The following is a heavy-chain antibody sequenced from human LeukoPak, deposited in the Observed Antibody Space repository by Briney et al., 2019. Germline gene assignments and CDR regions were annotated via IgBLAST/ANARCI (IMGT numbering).Heavy chain of an antibody. CDR2: ISGSGGST. Sequence: GGSLRLSCAASGFTFSSYAMSWVRQAPGKGLEWVSAISGSGGSTYYADSVKGRFTISRDKSKNTLYLQMNSLRAEDTAVYYCAKDFPHYYGSGSYFGYMDVWGKGTTVTVSS. CDR3: AKDFPHYYGSGSYFGYMDV. CDR1: GFTFSSYA. V-gene: IGHV3-23*01. D-gene: IGHD3-10*01. J-gene: IGHJ6*03.